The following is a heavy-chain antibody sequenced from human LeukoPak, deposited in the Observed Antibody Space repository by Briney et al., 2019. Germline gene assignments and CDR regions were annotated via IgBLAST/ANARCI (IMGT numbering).Heavy chain of an antibody. J-gene: IGHJ4*02. V-gene: IGHV4-39*07. Sequence: SETLSLTCTVSGGSISSSSYYWDWIRQPPGKGLEWIGSISYSGSTYYNPSLKSRVTISVDTSKNHFSLKLSSVTAADTAVYYCARGQFLYSTGWPSTIRFDYWGQGALVTVSS. CDR1: GGSISSSSYY. CDR2: ISYSGST. CDR3: ARGQFLYSTGWPSTIRFDY. D-gene: IGHD6-19*01.